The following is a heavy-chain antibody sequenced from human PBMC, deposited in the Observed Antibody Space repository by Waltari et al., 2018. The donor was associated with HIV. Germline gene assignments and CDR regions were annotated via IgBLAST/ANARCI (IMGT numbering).Heavy chain of an antibody. CDR1: GYTFTAYY. V-gene: IGHV1-2*02. CDR3: ARGPLHYVAVADIDY. D-gene: IGHD6-19*01. CDR2: INPRNGGT. J-gene: IGHJ4*02. Sequence: QVQLVQSGAEVKKPGASVKVSCKASGYTFTAYYMHWVRQAPGQGLEWMGWINPRNGGTQYAQKFQGRVTMTRNTAISTAFMEVSRLRSDDTAVYYCARGPLHYVAVADIDYWGQGTLVTVSS.